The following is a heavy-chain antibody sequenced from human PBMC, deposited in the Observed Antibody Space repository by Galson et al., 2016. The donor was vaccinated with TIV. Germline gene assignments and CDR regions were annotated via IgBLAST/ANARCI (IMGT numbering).Heavy chain of an antibody. Sequence: SLRLSCAASGFSYTMYWMTWVRQAPGKGLEWVAQTNHDGSEKYYLDSVKGRFTMSRDDPKSSVYLHINRLRVEDTATYYCARGSSRVSFGLGAWGQGAAVTVSS. CDR3: ARGSSRVSFGLGA. D-gene: IGHD6-13*01. CDR1: GFSYTMYW. V-gene: IGHV3-7*01. J-gene: IGHJ6*02. CDR2: TNHDGSEK.